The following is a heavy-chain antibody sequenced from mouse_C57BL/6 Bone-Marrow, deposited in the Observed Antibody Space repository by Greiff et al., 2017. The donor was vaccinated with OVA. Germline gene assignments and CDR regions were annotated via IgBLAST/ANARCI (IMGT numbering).Heavy chain of an antibody. CDR2: ISYDGSN. J-gene: IGHJ1*03. CDR3: ARATVVAPSYWYFDV. D-gene: IGHD1-1*01. CDR1: GYSITSGYY. V-gene: IGHV3-6*01. Sequence: EVKLQESGPGLVKPSQSLSLTCSVTGYSITSGYYWNWIRQFPGNKLEWMGSISYDGSNNYNPSLKNRISITRDTSKNQFFLKLNSVTTEDTATYYCARATVVAPSYWYFDVWGTGTTVTVSS.